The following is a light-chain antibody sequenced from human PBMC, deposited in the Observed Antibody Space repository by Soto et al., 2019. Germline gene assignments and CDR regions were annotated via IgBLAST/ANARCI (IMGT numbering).Light chain of an antibody. Sequence: QYVLTHPASVSWSPGHSITISCTGTSSDIGAYNYVSWFQQHPGKAPKLIIYEVTYRPSGVSNRFSGSKSGNTASLTISGLQADEEADYYCSSYTSSRNIVFGTGTKVTVL. CDR1: SSDIGAYNY. CDR2: EVT. CDR3: SSYTSSRNIV. V-gene: IGLV2-14*01. J-gene: IGLJ1*01.